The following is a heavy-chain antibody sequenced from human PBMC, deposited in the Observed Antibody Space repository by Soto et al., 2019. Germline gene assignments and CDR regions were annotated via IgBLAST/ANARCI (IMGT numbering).Heavy chain of an antibody. Sequence: TLSLTCTVSGGSINSGVYYWNWIRQHPGKGLEWIGYIYHSGTTYYNPSLKSRATISVDTSERQFSLNLSSVTAADTAVYYCERAGDYGDYSFDYWGQGTLVTVSS. V-gene: IGHV4-31*03. J-gene: IGHJ4*02. CDR3: ERAGDYGDYSFDY. CDR2: IYHSGTT. D-gene: IGHD4-17*01. CDR1: GGSINSGVYY.